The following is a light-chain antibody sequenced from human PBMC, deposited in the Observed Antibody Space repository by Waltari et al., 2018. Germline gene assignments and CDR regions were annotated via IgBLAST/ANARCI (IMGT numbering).Light chain of an antibody. J-gene: IGKJ1*01. CDR3: QQFNDWPRT. Sequence: EVVMTQPPAPLSVSQGERATPSCRASQSISINMVWYQQRPGQAPRLLIYEASMRATDIPARFSGSGSGTEFTLTISSVQSEDAAVYYCQQFNDWPRTFGQGTKVEIK. CDR2: EAS. CDR1: QSISIN. V-gene: IGKV3-15*01.